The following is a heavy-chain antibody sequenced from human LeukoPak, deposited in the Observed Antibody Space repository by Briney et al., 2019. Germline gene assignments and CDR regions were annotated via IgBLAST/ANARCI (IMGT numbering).Heavy chain of an antibody. CDR1: GFTFSSYA. V-gene: IGHV3-30*04. D-gene: IGHD3-22*01. CDR3: ARDTYYYDSSLFDI. Sequence: PGGSLRLSCAASGFTFSSYAMHWVRQAPGKGLEWVAVISYDGSNKYYADSVKGRFTISRDNSKNTLYLQMNSLRAEDTAVYYCARDTYYYDSSLFDIWGQGTMVTVSS. J-gene: IGHJ3*02. CDR2: ISYDGSNK.